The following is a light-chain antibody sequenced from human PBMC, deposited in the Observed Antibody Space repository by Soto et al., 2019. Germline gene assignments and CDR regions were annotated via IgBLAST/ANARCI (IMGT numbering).Light chain of an antibody. CDR3: QQYYTWPIT. Sequence: EIVMTQSPATLSVAPGERVTFSCRASQGVSRKLAWYQHKPGQAPRLLISGASTGATGIPARFSGSGSGTEFTLTISSLQSEDCEIYYCQQYYTWPITFGGGTKVEIK. V-gene: IGKV3-15*01. CDR2: GAS. CDR1: QGVSRK. J-gene: IGKJ4*01.